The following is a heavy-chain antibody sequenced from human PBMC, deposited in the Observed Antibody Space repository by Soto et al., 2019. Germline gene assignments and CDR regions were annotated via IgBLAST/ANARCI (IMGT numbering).Heavy chain of an antibody. J-gene: IGHJ4*02. Sequence: GGSLRLSCAVSGFTLTNYWMAWVRQAPVKGLEWVANIKPDGSLKSYVASVKGRFTISRDNSKKTLYLQMSSLRADDSAVYFCARGSTDSYPGSRIFDFWRRGTLVTVSS. CDR3: ARGSTDSYPGSRIFDF. V-gene: IGHV3-7*03. CDR2: IKPDGSLK. CDR1: GFTLTNYW. D-gene: IGHD3-10*01.